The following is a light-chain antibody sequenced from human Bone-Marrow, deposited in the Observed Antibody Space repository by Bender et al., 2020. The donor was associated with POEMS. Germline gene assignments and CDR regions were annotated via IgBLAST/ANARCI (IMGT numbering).Light chain of an antibody. CDR2: QDS. CDR3: QVWDSTSDLVV. V-gene: IGLV3-1*01. J-gene: IGLJ2*01. Sequence: SYELTQPASVSVSPGQTASITCSGHNLGEKYACWYQQKPGQSPVLVIYQDSKRPSGIPERFSGSNSGNTATLTISRVEAGDEADYYCQVWDSTSDLVVFGGGTKLTVL. CDR1: NLGEKY.